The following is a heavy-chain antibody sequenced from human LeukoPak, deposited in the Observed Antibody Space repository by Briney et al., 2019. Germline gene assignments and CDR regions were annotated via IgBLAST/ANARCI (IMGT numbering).Heavy chain of an antibody. CDR1: GFTFSTYA. D-gene: IGHD3-22*01. CDR2: ISGSGAST. CDR3: ARTTYYYDSSGYYYLDY. V-gene: IGHV3-23*01. J-gene: IGHJ4*02. Sequence: GGSLRLSCAASGFTFSTYAMNWVRQAPGKGLEWVSGISGSGASTYYADPVKGRFTISRDNSKNTLYLQMNSLRAEDTAVYYCARTTYYYDSSGYYYLDYWGQGTLVTVSS.